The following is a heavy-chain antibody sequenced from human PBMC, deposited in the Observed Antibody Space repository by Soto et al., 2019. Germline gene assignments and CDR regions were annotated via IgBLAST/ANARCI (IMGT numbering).Heavy chain of an antibody. CDR1: GFTFSSYA. CDR2: ISGSGGST. J-gene: IGHJ5*02. V-gene: IGHV3-23*01. CDR3: AKDRDFWSGYYFRWFDP. D-gene: IGHD3-3*01. Sequence: EVQLLESGGGLVQPGGSLRLSCAASGFTFSSYAMSWVRQAPGKGLEWVSAISGSGGSTYYADSVKGRFTISRDNSKNTLYLQMNSLRAEDTAVYYCAKDRDFWSGYYFRWFDPWGQGTLVTVSS.